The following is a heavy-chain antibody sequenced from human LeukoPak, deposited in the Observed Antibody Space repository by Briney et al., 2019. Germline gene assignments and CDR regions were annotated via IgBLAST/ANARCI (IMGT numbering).Heavy chain of an antibody. Sequence: SVKVSCKASRGTFSSYAISWVRQAPGQGLEWMGGIIPIFGTANYAQKFQGRVTITTDESTSTAYMELSSLRSEDTAVYYCARGSSGYYYETLNDAFDIWGQGTMVTVSS. J-gene: IGHJ3*02. V-gene: IGHV1-69*05. D-gene: IGHD3-22*01. CDR2: IIPIFGTA. CDR3: ARGSSGYYYETLNDAFDI. CDR1: RGTFSSYA.